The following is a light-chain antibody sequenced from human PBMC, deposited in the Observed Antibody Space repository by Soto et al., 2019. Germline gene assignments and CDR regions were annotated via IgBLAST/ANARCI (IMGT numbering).Light chain of an antibody. V-gene: IGLV2-14*01. CDR2: DVS. CDR3: SSYKRSSPLYVL. CDR1: SSDVGGYNY. J-gene: IGLJ2*01. Sequence: QSVLTQPASVSGSPGQSITISCTGTSSDVGGYNYVSWYQQHPGKAPKLMIYDVSNRPSGVSNRFSGSKSGNTASLTISGLRVEEGVDYYSSSYKRSSPLYVLFAGGPNPPVL.